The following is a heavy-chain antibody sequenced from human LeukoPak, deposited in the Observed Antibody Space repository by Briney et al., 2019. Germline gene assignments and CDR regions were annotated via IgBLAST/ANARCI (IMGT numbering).Heavy chain of an antibody. CDR1: GFTFSSAW. Sequence: GGSLRVSCADPGFTFSSAWMHGVPQGLGEGLVRVTRINTDGRFTGYVDSAYDGIINYTDNAKNTTYLQMNSLRGETTSVYYCASFGLSWDAAYWGQGTLVTVSS. CDR3: ASFGLSWDAAY. J-gene: IGHJ4*02. V-gene: IGHV3-74*01. D-gene: IGHD6-13*01. CDR2: INTDGRFT.